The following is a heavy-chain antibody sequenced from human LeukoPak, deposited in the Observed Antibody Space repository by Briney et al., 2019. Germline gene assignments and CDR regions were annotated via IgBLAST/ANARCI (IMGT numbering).Heavy chain of an antibody. J-gene: IGHJ4*02. V-gene: IGHV3-23*01. CDR3: AKSDTGSDY. Sequence: VGSLRLSCAASGFTFTSYAISSVRQAPGNWLEWVSTISCSGGSTYYADSVKGRFTISRDNSKNTLYLQMNSLTAEDTAVYYCAKSDTGSDYWGQGTLVTVSS. CDR2: ISCSGGST. D-gene: IGHD3-10*01. CDR1: GFTFTSYA.